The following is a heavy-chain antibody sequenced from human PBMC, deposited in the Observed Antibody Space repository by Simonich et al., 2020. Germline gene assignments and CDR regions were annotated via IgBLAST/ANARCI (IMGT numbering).Heavy chain of an antibody. CDR3: ARVVRGSGSYYNYYYYYMDV. CDR2: INPSGSST. CDR1: GYTFTSYY. J-gene: IGHJ6*03. V-gene: IGHV1-46*01. Sequence: QVQLVQSGAEVKKPGASVQVSCQASGYTFTSYYMHWVRQAPGQGLEWMGIINPSGSSTSYAQKFQGRITMTSDRSTCTVYMELSSLRSDDTAVYYGARVVRGSGSYYNYYYYYMDVWGKGTTVTVSS. D-gene: IGHD3-10*01.